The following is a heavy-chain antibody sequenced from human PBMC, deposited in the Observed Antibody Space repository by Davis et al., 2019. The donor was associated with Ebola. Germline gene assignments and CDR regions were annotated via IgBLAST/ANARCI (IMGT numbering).Heavy chain of an antibody. D-gene: IGHD3-22*01. J-gene: IGHJ5*02. Sequence: GESLKISCAASGFTFSSHWMNWVRQGPGKGLEWVANIKQDGSKKNYLDSVKDRFTISRDNSKIMVYLQMNSLRVEETAVYYCAKCPHYYDSEWFDPWGQGALVTVAS. CDR1: GFTFSSHW. CDR3: AKCPHYYDSEWFDP. V-gene: IGHV3-7*03. CDR2: IKQDGSKK.